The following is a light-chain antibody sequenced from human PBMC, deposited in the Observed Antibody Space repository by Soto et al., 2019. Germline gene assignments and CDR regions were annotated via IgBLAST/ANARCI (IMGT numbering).Light chain of an antibody. V-gene: IGKV1-39*01. CDR2: AVF. CDR1: ESISTY. J-gene: IGKJ3*01. Sequence: DIQMTQSPSSLSASVGDRVTITCRASESISTYLNWYQQKPGKAPKLLIYAVFTLQNAGPSRFSGSGSGTDFTLIISSLQPEDFATYYCQQSYSIPFTFGPGTKVDIK. CDR3: QQSYSIPFT.